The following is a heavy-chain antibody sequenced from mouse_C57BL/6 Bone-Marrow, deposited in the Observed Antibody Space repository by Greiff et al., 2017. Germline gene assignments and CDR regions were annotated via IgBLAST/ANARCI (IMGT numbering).Heavy chain of an antibody. V-gene: IGHV1-82*01. D-gene: IGHD2-4*01. CDR3: TRDRAYYYDYDDGAYYFAY. Sequence: QVQLQQSGPELVKPGASVKISCKASGYAFSSSWMNWVKQRPGKGLEWIGRIYLGDGDTNYNGKFKGQATLTADKSSSTAYMQLSRLTSEDSAVYFCTRDRAYYYDYDDGAYYFAYWGQGTTLTVSS. CDR2: IYLGDGDT. J-gene: IGHJ2*01. CDR1: GYAFSSSW.